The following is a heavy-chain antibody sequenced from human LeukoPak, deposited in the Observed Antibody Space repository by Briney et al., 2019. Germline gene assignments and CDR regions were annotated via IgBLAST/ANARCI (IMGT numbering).Heavy chain of an antibody. CDR1: GFTVSSYG. CDR3: AKTRYCSSTNCPPGDY. CDR2: IWYDGINT. V-gene: IGHV3-33*06. J-gene: IGHJ4*02. Sequence: PGGSLRLSCAASGFTVSSYGMHWVRQAPGKGLEWVAVIWYDGINTNYADSVKGRFTISRDDSKNTLYLQMNSLRAEDTAVYYCAKTRYCSSTNCPPGDYWGQGTLVTVSS. D-gene: IGHD2-2*01.